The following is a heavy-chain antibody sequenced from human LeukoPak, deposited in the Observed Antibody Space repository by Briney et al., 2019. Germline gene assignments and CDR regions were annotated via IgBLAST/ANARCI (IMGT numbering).Heavy chain of an antibody. D-gene: IGHD1-26*01. CDR1: GDTFSSYA. CDR2: IIPIFGTA. CDR3: ARDGEYSGSYYVDY. J-gene: IGHJ4*02. V-gene: IGHV1-69*05. Sequence: ASVKVSCKASGDTFSSYAISWVLQAPGQGLEWMGRIIPIFGTANYAQKFQGRVTITTDESTSTAYMELSSLRSEDTAVYYCARDGEYSGSYYVDYWGQGTLVTVSS.